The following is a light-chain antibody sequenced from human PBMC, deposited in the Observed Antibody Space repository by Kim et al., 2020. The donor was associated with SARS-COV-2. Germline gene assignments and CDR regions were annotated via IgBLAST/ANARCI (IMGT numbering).Light chain of an antibody. Sequence: SQTATLTCTGNSNIVDNQGAAWLQQQQGHPPKLLSYRNNNRPSGISERFSASRSGSTASLTITGLHPEDEADYYCSALDSSLSARVFGGGTQLTVL. CDR1: SNIVDNQG. J-gene: IGLJ3*02. CDR3: SALDSSLSARV. CDR2: RNN. V-gene: IGLV10-54*02.